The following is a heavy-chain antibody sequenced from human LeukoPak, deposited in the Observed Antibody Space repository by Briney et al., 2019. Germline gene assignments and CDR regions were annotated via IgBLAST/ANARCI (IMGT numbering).Heavy chain of an antibody. Sequence: PGGSLRLSCVASGFTFSSYGMHWVRQAPGKGLEWVAVIWYDGSNKYYADSVKGRFTISRDNSKNTLYLQMNSLRAEDTAVYYCAREFRYCSSTSCYNYYYYGMDVWGQGITVTVSS. D-gene: IGHD2-2*01. CDR3: AREFRYCSSTSCYNYYYYGMDV. V-gene: IGHV3-33*01. J-gene: IGHJ6*02. CDR2: IWYDGSNK. CDR1: GFTFSSYG.